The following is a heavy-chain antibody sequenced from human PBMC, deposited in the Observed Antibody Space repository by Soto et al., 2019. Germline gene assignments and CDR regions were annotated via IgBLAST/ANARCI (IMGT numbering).Heavy chain of an antibody. V-gene: IGHV3-23*01. CDR1: GLPFSSTD. D-gene: IGHD3-10*01. Sequence: LRLSCAASGLPFSSTDMTWVRQAPGKGLDWVSTIDGSGGTTYYADSVKGRFTISRDNSMNTVYLQMNSLRADDTALYYCAKNSGWFNTWGQGALVTVSS. CDR2: IDGSGGTT. J-gene: IGHJ5*02. CDR3: AKNSGWFNT.